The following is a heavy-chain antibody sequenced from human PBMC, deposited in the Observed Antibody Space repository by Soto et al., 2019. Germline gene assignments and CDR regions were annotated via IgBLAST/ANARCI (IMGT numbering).Heavy chain of an antibody. J-gene: IGHJ6*02. Sequence: ASVPVSFPASGSTFTSYVIIWVRQDPGQGLEWMGWISAYNGNTNYAQKLQGRVTMTTDTSTSTAYMELRSLRSDDTAVYYCARVTTMVRGVIMPLFHYYYGMDVWGQGTTVTVSS. CDR3: ARVTTMVRGVIMPLFHYYYGMDV. V-gene: IGHV1-18*01. CDR2: ISAYNGNT. CDR1: GSTFTSYV. D-gene: IGHD3-10*01.